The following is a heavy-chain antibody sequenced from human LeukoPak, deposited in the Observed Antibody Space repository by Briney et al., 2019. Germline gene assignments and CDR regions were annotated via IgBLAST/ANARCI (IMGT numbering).Heavy chain of an antibody. D-gene: IGHD3-16*01. Sequence: SETLSLTCTVSGGSISSGDYYWSWIRQPPGKGLEWIGYIYYSGSTYYNPSLKSRVTISVDTSKNQFSLKLSSVTAADTAVYYCARDFGGWWFDPWGQGTLVTVSS. CDR3: ARDFGGWWFDP. J-gene: IGHJ5*02. CDR1: GGSISSGDYY. CDR2: IYYSGST. V-gene: IGHV4-30-4*08.